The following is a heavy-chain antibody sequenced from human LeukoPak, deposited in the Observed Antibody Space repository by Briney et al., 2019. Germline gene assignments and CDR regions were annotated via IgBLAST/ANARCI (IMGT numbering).Heavy chain of an antibody. CDR2: IYYSGST. D-gene: IGHD3-22*01. V-gene: IGHV4-39*07. CDR1: GGSISSSSYY. J-gene: IGHJ4*02. Sequence: SETLSLTCTVSGGSISSSSYYWGWIRQPPGKGLEWIGSIYYSGSTYYNPSLKSRVTISVDTSKNQFSPKLSSVTAADTAVYYSARENYYNTSGVTDYWGQGTLVTVSS. CDR3: ARENYYNTSGVTDY.